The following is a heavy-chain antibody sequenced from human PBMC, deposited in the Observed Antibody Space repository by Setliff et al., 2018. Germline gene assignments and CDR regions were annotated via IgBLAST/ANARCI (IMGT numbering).Heavy chain of an antibody. CDR3: ATDGPVLNGDYIS. CDR2: INHSGNT. V-gene: IGHV4-4*02. CDR1: GDSTSSGNW. J-gene: IGHJ5*02. D-gene: IGHD3-10*01. Sequence: SETLSLTCAVSGDSTSSGNWWSWVRQPPEKGLEWIGEINHSGNTNYNPSLKSRVTISVDKSTNQFSLSLRSVTAADTAVYYCATDGPVLNGDYISWGQGTLVTVSS.